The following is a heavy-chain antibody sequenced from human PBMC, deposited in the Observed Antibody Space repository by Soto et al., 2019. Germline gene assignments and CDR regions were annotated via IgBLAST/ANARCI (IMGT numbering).Heavy chain of an antibody. D-gene: IGHD6-13*01. CDR3: ASRDSNSWSIDY. CDR2: MSYRGTT. J-gene: IGHJ4*02. CDR1: GGYISSYY. Sequence: PSETLSLTCTVPGGYISSYYWSWIRQPPGKGLEWIGFMSYRGTTNYNPSLKSRITISVDTSKNQFSLKLSSVTAADTAVYYCASRDSNSWSIDYWGQGNLVTVSS. V-gene: IGHV4-59*08.